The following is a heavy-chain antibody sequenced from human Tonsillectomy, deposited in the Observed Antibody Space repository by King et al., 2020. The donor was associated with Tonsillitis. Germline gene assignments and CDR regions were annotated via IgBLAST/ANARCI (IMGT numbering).Heavy chain of an antibody. CDR3: TRGRAAVANYYYNGMDV. D-gene: IGHD6-19*01. CDR2: TRSKVYGGTT. J-gene: IGHJ6*02. CDR1: GFTFGDYA. V-gene: IGHV3-49*05. Sequence: VQLVESGGGLVKPGRSLRLSCTGSGFTFGDYAMSWFRQAPGKGLEWVGFTRSKVYGGTTEYAASVKGRFTISRDDSTSIAYLQMNSLKTEDTAVYYCTRGRAAVANYYYNGMDVWGQGTTVTVSS.